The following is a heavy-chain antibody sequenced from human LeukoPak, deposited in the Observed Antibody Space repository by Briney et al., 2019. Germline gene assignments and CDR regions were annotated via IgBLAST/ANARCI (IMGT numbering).Heavy chain of an antibody. Sequence: GGSLRLSCAASGFTFSSYAMSWVRQAPGKGLEWVSVIYSGGSTYYADSVKGRFTISRHNSKNTLYLQMNSLRAEDTAVYYCARGRDYYDSSGYYSRVPHYYFDYWGQGALVTVSS. D-gene: IGHD3-22*01. J-gene: IGHJ4*02. CDR3: ARGRDYYDSSGYYSRVPHYYFDY. CDR1: GFTFSSYA. V-gene: IGHV3-53*04. CDR2: IYSGGST.